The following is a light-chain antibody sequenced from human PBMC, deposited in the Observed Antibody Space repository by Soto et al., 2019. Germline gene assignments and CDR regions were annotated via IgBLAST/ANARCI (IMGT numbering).Light chain of an antibody. CDR3: SSYTRSSTLGV. V-gene: IGLV2-14*01. Sequence: QSVLTQPASVPGSPGQSITISCTGTSSDVGGYNYVSWYQQHPGKAPKLMIYDVSNRPSGVSNRFSGSKSGNTASLTISGLQAEDEADYYCSSYTRSSTLGVFGTGTKVTVL. J-gene: IGLJ1*01. CDR2: DVS. CDR1: SSDVGGYNY.